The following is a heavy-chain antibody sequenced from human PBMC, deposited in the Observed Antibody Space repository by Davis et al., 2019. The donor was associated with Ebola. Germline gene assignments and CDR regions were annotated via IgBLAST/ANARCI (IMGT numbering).Heavy chain of an antibody. J-gene: IGHJ3*02. CDR2: ISSSRSYI. CDR3: ARDTWYHGAFDI. V-gene: IGHV3-21*01. D-gene: IGHD6-13*01. Sequence: GESLKISCAASGFTFSSYMMNWVRQAPGKGLEWVSSISSSRSYIYYADSVKGRFTISRDNAKNSLYLQMNSLRAEDTAVYYCARDTWYHGAFDIGGKGRMVTVS. CDR1: GFTFSSYM.